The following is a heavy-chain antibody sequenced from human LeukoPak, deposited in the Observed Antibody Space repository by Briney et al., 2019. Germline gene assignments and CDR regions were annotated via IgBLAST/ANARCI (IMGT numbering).Heavy chain of an antibody. J-gene: IGHJ6*03. CDR3: AKDTVKVTTIRRVPHYMDV. CDR2: ISYDGSNK. CDR1: GFTFSSYG. Sequence: GGSLRLSCAASGFTFSSYGMHWVRQAPGKGLEWVAVISYDGSNKYYADSVKGRFTISRDNSKNTLYLQMNSLRAEDTAVYYCAKDTVKVTTIRRVPHYMDVWGKGTTVTISS. V-gene: IGHV3-30*18. D-gene: IGHD5-12*01.